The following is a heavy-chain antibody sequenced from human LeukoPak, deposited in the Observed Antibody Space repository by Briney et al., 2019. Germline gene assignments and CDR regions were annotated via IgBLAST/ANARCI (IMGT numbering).Heavy chain of an antibody. CDR3: ARRGGAADFDY. V-gene: IGHV5-51*01. J-gene: IGHJ4*02. CDR2: IFPPDSTT. CDR1: GYTFTSFW. Sequence: GESLKISCQGSGYTFTSFWIAWVRQVPGKGLEYMGIIFPPDSTTTYSPSFQGQVTMSVDKSISTAYLQWSSLNASDTAMYYSARRGGAADFDYWGQGTLVTVSS. D-gene: IGHD3-16*01.